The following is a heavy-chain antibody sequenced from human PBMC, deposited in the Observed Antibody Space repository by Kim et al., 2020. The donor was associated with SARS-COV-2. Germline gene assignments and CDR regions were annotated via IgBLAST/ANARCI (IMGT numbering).Heavy chain of an antibody. D-gene: IGHD3-9*01. Sequence: SVKVSCKASGGTFSSYAISWVRQAPGQGLEWMGGIIPIFGTANYAQKFQGRVTITADESTSTAYMELSSLRSEDTAVYYCARAPSGDILTGYPRNYYYYYGMDVWGQGTTVTVSS. CDR1: GGTFSSYA. J-gene: IGHJ6*02. V-gene: IGHV1-69*13. CDR3: ARAPSGDILTGYPRNYYYYYGMDV. CDR2: IIPIFGTA.